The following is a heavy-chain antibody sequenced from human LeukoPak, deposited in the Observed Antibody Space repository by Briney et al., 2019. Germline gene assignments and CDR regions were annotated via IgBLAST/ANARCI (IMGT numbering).Heavy chain of an antibody. Sequence: ASVKVSCKASGSIFTNYFMNWVRQAPGQGLEWGGIINPSGGSTTYAQKFQGRVTMTRDTSTSTVYMELSSLRSEDTAVYYCARDHGSAYYRAPRHWGQGTLVTVSS. CDR3: ARDHGSAYYRAPRH. CDR2: INPSGGST. D-gene: IGHD3-10*01. V-gene: IGHV1-46*01. J-gene: IGHJ4*02. CDR1: GSIFTNYF.